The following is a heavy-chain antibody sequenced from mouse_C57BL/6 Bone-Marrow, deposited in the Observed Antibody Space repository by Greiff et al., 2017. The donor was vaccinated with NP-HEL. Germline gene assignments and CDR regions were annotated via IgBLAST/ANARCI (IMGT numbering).Heavy chain of an antibody. CDR1: GYTFTSYW. CDR2: IYPGSGST. D-gene: IGHD1-1*01. CDR3: ARPINYYGSSYGY. V-gene: IGHV1-55*01. J-gene: IGHJ2*01. Sequence: VQLQQPGAELVKPGASVKMSCKASGYTFTSYWITWVKQRPGQGLEWIGDIYPGSGSTNYNEKFKSKATLTVDTSSSTAYMQLSSLTSEDSAVYYCARPINYYGSSYGYWGQGTTLTVSS.